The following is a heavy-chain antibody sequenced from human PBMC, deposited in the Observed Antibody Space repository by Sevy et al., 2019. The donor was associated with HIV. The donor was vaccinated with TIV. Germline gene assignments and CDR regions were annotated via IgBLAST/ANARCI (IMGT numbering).Heavy chain of an antibody. CDR1: GFKFNGHD. Sequence: GGSLRLSCVAPGFKFNGHDIHWVRQAPGKGLQWVAGISHDGDNKIYGDSVKGRFSISGDQSKNTVYLQMGTLTPEDTAIYYCARDFEVNNWRVVGAFDMWGLGTLVTVSS. CDR2: ISHDGDNK. V-gene: IGHV3-30*14. J-gene: IGHJ3*02. CDR3: ARDFEVNNWRVVGAFDM. D-gene: IGHD3-3*01.